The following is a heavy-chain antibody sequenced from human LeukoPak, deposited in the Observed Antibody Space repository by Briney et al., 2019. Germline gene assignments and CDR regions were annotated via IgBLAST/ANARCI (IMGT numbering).Heavy chain of an antibody. D-gene: IGHD6-13*01. Sequence: GGSLRLSCAASGFTFSSYSMNWVRQAPGKGLEWVSSISSSSSYIYYADSVKGRFTISRDNAKNSLYLQMNCLRAEDTAVYYCARAPFGIAAAANDAFDIWGQGTMVTVSS. V-gene: IGHV3-21*01. J-gene: IGHJ3*02. CDR3: ARAPFGIAAAANDAFDI. CDR1: GFTFSSYS. CDR2: ISSSSSYI.